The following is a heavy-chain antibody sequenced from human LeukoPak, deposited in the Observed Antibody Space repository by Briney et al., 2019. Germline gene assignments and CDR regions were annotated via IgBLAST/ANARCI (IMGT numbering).Heavy chain of an antibody. J-gene: IGHJ3*02. V-gene: IGHV3-21*01. Sequence: GGSLRLSCAASGFTFISYSMNWVRQAPGKGLEWVSSISSSSSYIYYADSVKGRFTISRDNAKNSLYLQINSLRAEDTAVYYCARDPLGNPDAFDIWGQGTMVTVSS. D-gene: IGHD1-14*01. CDR3: ARDPLGNPDAFDI. CDR2: ISSSSSYI. CDR1: GFTFISYS.